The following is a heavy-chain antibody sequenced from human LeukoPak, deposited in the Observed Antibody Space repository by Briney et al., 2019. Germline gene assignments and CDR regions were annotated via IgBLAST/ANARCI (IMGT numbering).Heavy chain of an antibody. J-gene: IGHJ4*02. D-gene: IGHD5-18*01. V-gene: IGHV3-15*01. Sequence: GGSLRLSCAASGFTFSNAWMSWVRQAPGKGLEWVGRIKSKTDGGTTDYAAPVKGRFTISRDDSKNTLYLQMNSLKTEDTAVYYCTTDSWDTAMVSSECFDYWGQGTLVTVSS. CDR2: IKSKTDGGTT. CDR3: TTDSWDTAMVSSECFDY. CDR1: GFTFSNAW.